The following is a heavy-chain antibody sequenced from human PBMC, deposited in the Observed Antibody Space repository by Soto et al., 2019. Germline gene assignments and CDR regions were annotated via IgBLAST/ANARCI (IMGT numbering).Heavy chain of an antibody. Sequence: GGSLRLSCTASGFTFGDYTMTWVRQAPGKGLEWVGFVRRKAYGETTEYAASVKGRFTISRDDSESIVYLQMNSLKTEDTAVYYCRRIGGSYSLEYFQHWGQGTLVNACS. V-gene: IGHV3-49*04. CDR3: RRIGGSYSLEYFQH. CDR2: VRRKAYGETT. D-gene: IGHD1-26*01. J-gene: IGHJ1*01. CDR1: GFTFGDYT.